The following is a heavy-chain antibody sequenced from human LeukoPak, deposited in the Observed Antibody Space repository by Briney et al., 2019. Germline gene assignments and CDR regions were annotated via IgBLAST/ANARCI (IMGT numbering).Heavy chain of an antibody. Sequence: SETLSLTCTVSGGSISSYYWRWIRQPPGKGLEWSGYIYYSGSTNYNPSLKSRVTISVDTSTNQFSLKLNSVTAADTAVYYCARDLTSGDGYNFDYWGQGTLVTVSS. CDR1: GGSISSYY. D-gene: IGHD5-24*01. CDR2: IYYSGST. CDR3: ARDLTSGDGYNFDY. V-gene: IGHV4-59*01. J-gene: IGHJ4*02.